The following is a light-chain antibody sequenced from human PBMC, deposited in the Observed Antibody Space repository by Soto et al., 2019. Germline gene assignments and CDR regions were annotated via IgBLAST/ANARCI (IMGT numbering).Light chain of an antibody. CDR3: QTYDSSLSGLYV. J-gene: IGLJ1*01. Sequence: QAVLTHPPSTSGAPRQRVNISCTGSSCNFGAGSAVHWCHQLPGTAHKLLSYGNTNRTSGVPGRFSGSKSGTSASLAIAGLQTEDEGDYYCQTYDSSLSGLYVFGTGTKVTVL. CDR2: GNT. CDR1: SCNFGAGSA. V-gene: IGLV1-40*01.